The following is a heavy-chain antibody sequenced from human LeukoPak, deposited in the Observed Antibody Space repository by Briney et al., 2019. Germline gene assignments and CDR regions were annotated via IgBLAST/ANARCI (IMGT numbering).Heavy chain of an antibody. D-gene: IGHD3-22*01. V-gene: IGHV4-34*01. CDR2: INHSGST. Sequence: GSLRLSCAASGFTVSSNYMSWVRQPPGKGLEWIGEINHSGSTNYNPSLKSRVTISVDTSKNQFSLKLSSVTAADTAVYYCARDVPYYYDSSGYRYWGQGTLVTVSS. CDR3: ARDVPYYYDSSGYRY. CDR1: GFTVSSNY. J-gene: IGHJ4*02.